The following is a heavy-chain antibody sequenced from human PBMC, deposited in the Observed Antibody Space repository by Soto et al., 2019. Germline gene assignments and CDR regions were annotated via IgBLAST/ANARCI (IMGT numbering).Heavy chain of an antibody. CDR2: MNPDSGHT. J-gene: IGHJ4*02. D-gene: IGHD3-10*01. CDR1: GYTFTNYD. Sequence: ASVKVSCKASGYTFTNYDINWVRQATGQGPEWMGWMNPDSGHTGYVQKNQGRVTMTRNTAISTAYMVLSNLRSEDTAVYYCARSVGGSNVNFDYWGQGTLVTVSS. V-gene: IGHV1-8*01. CDR3: ARSVGGSNVNFDY.